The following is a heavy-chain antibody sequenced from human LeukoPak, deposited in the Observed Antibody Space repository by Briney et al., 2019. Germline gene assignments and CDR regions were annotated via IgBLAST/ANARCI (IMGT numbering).Heavy chain of an antibody. CDR1: GFTFRDYD. CDR2: ISSSGSTI. Sequence: GGSLRLSCAASGFTFRDYDMTWIRQAPGKGLEWVSYISSSGSTIYYADSVKGRFTISRDNAKNSLYLQMSSLRAEDTAVYYCAELGITMIGGVWGKGTTVTISS. J-gene: IGHJ6*04. V-gene: IGHV3-11*04. CDR3: AELGITMIGGV. D-gene: IGHD3-10*02.